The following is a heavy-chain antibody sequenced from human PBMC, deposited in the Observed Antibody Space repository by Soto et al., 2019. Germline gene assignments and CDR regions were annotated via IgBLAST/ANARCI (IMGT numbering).Heavy chain of an antibody. Sequence: QVQLVQSGAEVKKPGSSVKVSCKAPGGTFSSYAISWVRQAPGQGLEWMGGIIPFFGTANYAQKFQGRDTITADESTSTAYMELSSLRSEDTAVYYCARYRYGYSDFDYWGQGTLVTVSS. CDR3: ARYRYGYSDFDY. J-gene: IGHJ4*02. V-gene: IGHV1-69*12. CDR2: IIPFFGTA. D-gene: IGHD5-18*01. CDR1: GGTFSSYA.